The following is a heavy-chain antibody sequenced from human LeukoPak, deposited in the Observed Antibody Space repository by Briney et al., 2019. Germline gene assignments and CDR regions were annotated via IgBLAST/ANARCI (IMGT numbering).Heavy chain of an antibody. CDR2: INPNSGGT. V-gene: IGHV1-2*06. CDR1: GYTFTSYG. J-gene: IGHJ5*02. Sequence: ASVKVSCKASGYTFTSYGISWVRQAPGQGLEWMGRINPNSGGTNYAQKFQGRVTMTRDTSISTAYMELSRLRSDDTAVYYCARESVGAAADISWFDPWGQGTLVTVSS. CDR3: ARESVGAAADISWFDP. D-gene: IGHD6-13*01.